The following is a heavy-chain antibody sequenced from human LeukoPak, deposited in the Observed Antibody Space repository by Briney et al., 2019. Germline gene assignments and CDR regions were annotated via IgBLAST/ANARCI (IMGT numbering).Heavy chain of an antibody. CDR3: ARRGPLPPKYCSGGSCYSGSPNWFDP. J-gene: IGHJ5*02. CDR2: IYHTGTA. D-gene: IGHD2-15*01. CDR1: GGSISSGGYS. V-gene: IGHV4-30-2*01. Sequence: PSQTLSLTCAVSGGSISSGGYSWSWIRQPPGKGLEFIGYIYHTGTAYYNPSLKSRVTMSVDTSKNQFSLKLSSVTAADTAVYYCARRGPLPPKYCSGGSCYSGSPNWFDPWGQGTLVTVSS.